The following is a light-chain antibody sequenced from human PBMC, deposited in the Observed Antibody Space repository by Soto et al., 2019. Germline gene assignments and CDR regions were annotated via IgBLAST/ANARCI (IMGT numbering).Light chain of an antibody. CDR1: QSLLHSNGYND. V-gene: IGKV2-28*01. CDR2: LGS. CDR3: MQARQSPPWT. J-gene: IGKJ1*01. Sequence: DIVMTQSPLALPVTPGEPASISCRSSQSLLHSNGYNDLDWYLQKPGQSPQLLIYLGSNRASGVPDRFSGSGSCTDFTLKISRVEAEDVGVYYCMQARQSPPWTFGQGTKVEIK.